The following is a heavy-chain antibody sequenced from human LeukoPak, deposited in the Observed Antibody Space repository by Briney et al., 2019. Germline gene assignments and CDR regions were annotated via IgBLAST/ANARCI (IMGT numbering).Heavy chain of an antibody. CDR1: GFTFSSYA. CDR3: ARMLGSREGVPDY. Sequence: GGSLRLSCAASGFTFSSYAMHWVRQAPGKGLEWVAVILYDGSSKYYADSVKGRFTISRDNSKNTLYLQMNSLRAEDTAVYYCARMLGSREGVPDYWGQGTLVTVSS. CDR2: ILYDGSSK. V-gene: IGHV3-30-3*01. J-gene: IGHJ4*02. D-gene: IGHD3-10*01.